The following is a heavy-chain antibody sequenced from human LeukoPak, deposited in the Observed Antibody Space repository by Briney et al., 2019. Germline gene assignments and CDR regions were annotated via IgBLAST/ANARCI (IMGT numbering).Heavy chain of an antibody. J-gene: IGHJ5*02. V-gene: IGHV1-2*02. Sequence: ASVKVSCKASGYTFTGYYMHWVRQAPGQGLEWMGWINPNSGGTNYAQKFQGRVTMTRDTSISTAYMELSRLRSDDTAVYYCARRVPTVVVVAASRSWFDPWGQGTLVTVSS. CDR2: INPNSGGT. CDR3: ARRVPTVVVVAASRSWFDP. CDR1: GYTFTGYY. D-gene: IGHD2-15*01.